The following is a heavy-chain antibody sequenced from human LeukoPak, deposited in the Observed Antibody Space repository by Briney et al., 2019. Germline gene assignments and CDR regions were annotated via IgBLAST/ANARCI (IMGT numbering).Heavy chain of an antibody. Sequence: PETPSLTRTVSGDSISNDYGNSSRQPAGEGLERIGRSSVSVSTNYNPSLKSRVTMSVDTSKKQFSMELSSVTAADSAVYFCARDTGITATTAFAFDVWGHGREVTVSS. CDR1: GDSISNDY. V-gene: IGHV4-4*07. J-gene: IGHJ3*01. D-gene: IGHD1-20*01. CDR2: SSVSVST. CDR3: ARDTGITATTAFAFDV.